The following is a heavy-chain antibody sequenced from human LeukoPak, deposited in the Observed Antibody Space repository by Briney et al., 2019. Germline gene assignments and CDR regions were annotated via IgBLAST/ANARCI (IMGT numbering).Heavy chain of an antibody. J-gene: IGHJ6*03. CDR2: IIPIFGTA. CDR3: ARDTIMRGYMDV. D-gene: IGHD2-8*01. V-gene: IGHV1-69*05. Sequence: GASVKVSCKASGGTFSSYAISWVRQAPGQGLEWMGRIIPIFGTANYAQKFQGRVTITTDESTSTAYMELSSLRSEDTAVYYRARDTIMRGYMDVWGKGTTVTVSS. CDR1: GGTFSSYA.